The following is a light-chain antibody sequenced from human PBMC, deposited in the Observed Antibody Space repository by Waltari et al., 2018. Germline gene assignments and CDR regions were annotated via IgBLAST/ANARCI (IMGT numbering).Light chain of an antibody. CDR3: CSYAGSSTSYV. Sequence: QSALTQPASVSGSPGQSITISCTGTSSAVGSYNLVSWSQQHPGKAPKLMIYEVSKRPSGVSNRFSGSKSGNTASLTISGLQAEDEADYYCCSYAGSSTSYVFGTGTKVTVL. V-gene: IGLV2-23*02. CDR2: EVS. J-gene: IGLJ1*01. CDR1: SSAVGSYNL.